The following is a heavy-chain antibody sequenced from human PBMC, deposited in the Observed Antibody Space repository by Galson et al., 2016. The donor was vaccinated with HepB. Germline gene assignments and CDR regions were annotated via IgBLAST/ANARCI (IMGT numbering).Heavy chain of an antibody. D-gene: IGHD2-15*01. CDR3: AGLSPTGYSVDGIDY. V-gene: IGHV5-51*01. CDR2: IDPSDSET. Sequence: QSGAEVKKPGESLKISCKASGYRFTNYWVGWVRQMPGKGLEWMGIIDPSDSETRYRPSFEGQVTISADKSTRTVYVQWSSVKASDIAMYYCAGLSPTGYSVDGIDYWGQGTLVTLSS. J-gene: IGHJ4*02. CDR1: GYRFTNYW.